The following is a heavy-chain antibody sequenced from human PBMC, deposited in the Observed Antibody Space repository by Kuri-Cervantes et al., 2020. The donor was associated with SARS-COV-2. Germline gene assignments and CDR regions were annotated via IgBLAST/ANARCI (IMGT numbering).Heavy chain of an antibody. V-gene: IGHV3-21*01. CDR1: GFTFSSYG. CDR3: ARDGGGRPTHSDY. D-gene: IGHD2-15*01. CDR2: ISSSSSYI. Sequence: GESLKISCAASGFTFSSYGMNWVRQAPGKGLEHVSSISSSSSYIYYADSVKGRFTISRDNAKNSLHLQMNSLRAEDTAVYYCARDGGGRPTHSDYWGQGTLVTVSS. J-gene: IGHJ4*02.